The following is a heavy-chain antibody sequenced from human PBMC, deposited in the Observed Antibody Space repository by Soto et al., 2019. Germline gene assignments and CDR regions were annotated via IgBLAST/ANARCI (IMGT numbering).Heavy chain of an antibody. CDR3: ARGKRGIPVAGIVY. J-gene: IGHJ4*02. V-gene: IGHV1-3*01. CDR2: INAGNGNT. CDR1: GYTFTSYA. D-gene: IGHD6-19*01. Sequence: QVQLVQSGAEVKKPGASVKVSCKASGYTFTSYAMHWVRQAPGQRLEWMGWINAGNGNTKYSQKFQGRVTITRDTSASTAYMELSSLRSEATAVYYCARGKRGIPVAGIVYWGQGTLVTVSS.